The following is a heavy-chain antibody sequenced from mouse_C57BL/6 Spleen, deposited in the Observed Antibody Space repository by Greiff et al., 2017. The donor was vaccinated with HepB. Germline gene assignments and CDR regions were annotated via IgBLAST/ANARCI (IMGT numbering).Heavy chain of an antibody. CDR2: INPNNGGT. CDR1: GYTFTDYY. Sequence: VQLQQSGPELVKPGASVTISCKASGYTFTDYYMNWVKQSHGKSLEWIGDINPNNGGTSYNQKFKGKATLTVDKSSSTAYMELRSLTSEDSAVYYCARPYYNAMDYWGQGTSVTVSS. V-gene: IGHV1-26*01. D-gene: IGHD2-12*01. J-gene: IGHJ4*01. CDR3: ARPYYNAMDY.